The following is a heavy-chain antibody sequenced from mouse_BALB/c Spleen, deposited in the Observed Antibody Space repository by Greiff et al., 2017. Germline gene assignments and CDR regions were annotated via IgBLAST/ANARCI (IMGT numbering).Heavy chain of an antibody. CDR2: IRAGGST. CDR1: GFSLTSYG. V-gene: IGHV2-9*02. CDR3: ARQPTVVDAMDY. J-gene: IGHJ4*01. D-gene: IGHD1-1*01. Sequence: VHLVESGPGLVAPSQSLSITCTVSGFSLTSYGVHWVRQPPGKGLEWLGVIRAGGSTNYNSALMSRLSISKDNSKSQVFLKMNSLQTDDTAMYYCARQPTVVDAMDYWGQGTSVTVSS.